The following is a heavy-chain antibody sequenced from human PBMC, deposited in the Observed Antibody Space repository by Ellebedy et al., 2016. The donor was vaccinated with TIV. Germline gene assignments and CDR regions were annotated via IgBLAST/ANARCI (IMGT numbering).Heavy chain of an antibody. J-gene: IGHJ4*02. Sequence: ASVKVSCKASGDTFSDYAFSWVRQAPGQGLEWMGKIITLHGIASYAQKFQGRATITGDTSTSTAYMELSSLRSEDTAVYYCAAGYSSGWYVEDWGQGTPVTVSS. V-gene: IGHV1-69*04. CDR1: GDTFSDYA. D-gene: IGHD6-19*01. CDR2: IITLHGIA. CDR3: AAGYSSGWYVED.